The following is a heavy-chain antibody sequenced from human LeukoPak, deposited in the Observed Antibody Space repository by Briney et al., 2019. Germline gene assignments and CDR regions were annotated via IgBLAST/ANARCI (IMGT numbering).Heavy chain of an antibody. J-gene: IGHJ4*02. CDR1: GFTVSSNY. CDR3: ARDYYDSSDYYY. Sequence: GGSLRLSCAASGFTVSSNYMSWVRQAPGKGLEWVSVIYSGGSTYYADSVKGRFTISRDNSKNTLYLQMNSLRAEDTAVYYCARDYYDSSDYYYWGQGTLVTVSS. D-gene: IGHD3-22*01. CDR2: IYSGGST. V-gene: IGHV3-53*05.